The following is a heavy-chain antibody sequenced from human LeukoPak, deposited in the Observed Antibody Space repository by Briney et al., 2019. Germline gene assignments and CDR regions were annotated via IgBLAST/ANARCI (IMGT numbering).Heavy chain of an antibody. CDR1: GGSFSGYY. D-gene: IGHD5-18*01. CDR2: INHSGST. Sequence: SETLSLTCAVYGGSFSGYYWSWIRQPPGKGLEWIGEINHSGSTNYNPSLKSRVTISVDTSKNQFSLKLTSVTAADTAVYYCARSLYTYGPAGWFDPWGQGTLVTVSS. V-gene: IGHV4-34*01. CDR3: ARSLYTYGPAGWFDP. J-gene: IGHJ5*02.